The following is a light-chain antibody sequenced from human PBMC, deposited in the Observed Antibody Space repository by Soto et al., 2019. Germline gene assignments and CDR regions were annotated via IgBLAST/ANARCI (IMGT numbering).Light chain of an antibody. J-gene: IGLJ1*01. V-gene: IGLV2-8*01. CDR1: SSDVGGYNF. Sequence: QSVLTQPPSASGSPGQPVTISCTGTSSDVGGYNFVSWYQQHPGKAPKLMIYKVSERPSGVPDRFSGSKSGNTASLTVSGLQAEDEADYYCSSYAGSQNFVFGTGTKLTVL. CDR2: KVS. CDR3: SSYAGSQNFV.